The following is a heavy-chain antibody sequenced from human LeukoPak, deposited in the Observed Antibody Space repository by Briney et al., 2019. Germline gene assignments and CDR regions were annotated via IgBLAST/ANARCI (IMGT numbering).Heavy chain of an antibody. D-gene: IGHD3-3*01. V-gene: IGHV4-39*07. J-gene: IGHJ3*02. CDR2: ICYSYSGTT. Sequence: PSETLSLTCTVSGGSISSSSYCWGWIRQPPGKGLEWIGSICYSYSGTTYYNPSLKSRLTISVDTSESQFSLKLSSVTAADTAVYYCAREGSTYYDFWSGHGAFDIWGQGTMVTVSS. CDR3: AREGSTYYDFWSGHGAFDI. CDR1: GGSISSSSYC.